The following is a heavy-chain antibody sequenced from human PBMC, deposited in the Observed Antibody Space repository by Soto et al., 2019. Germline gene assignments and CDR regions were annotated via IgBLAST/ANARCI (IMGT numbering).Heavy chain of an antibody. V-gene: IGHV4-34*01. Sequence: QVRLQQWGAGLLKPSETLSLTCAVYGASFTGYYWTWLRQSPGKGLEWIGEVSHSGTAKYNPSLKGLVTVALDTSKSPFSLALTSVTAAGTAVSSCARSGGTAIWYFDIWGRGTSVSVSS. CDR3: ARSGGTAIWYFDI. J-gene: IGHJ2*01. D-gene: IGHD2-15*01. CDR1: GASFTGYY. CDR2: VSHSGTA.